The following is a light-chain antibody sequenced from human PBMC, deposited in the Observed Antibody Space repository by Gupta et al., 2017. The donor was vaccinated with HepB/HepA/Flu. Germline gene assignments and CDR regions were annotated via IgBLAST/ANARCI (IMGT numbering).Light chain of an antibody. CDR2: LAS. CDR3: HQYTTFSRQ. V-gene: IGKV1-5*03. Sequence: DIQVTQSPSTLSASIGDSVTITCRASQSINNWLAWYQQKPGKAPKLLIYLASSLQSRVPSRFSGTGSGTAFTLTIISPQPDDFATYYCHQYTTFSRQFGPGTKVEIK. J-gene: IGKJ1*01. CDR1: QSINNW.